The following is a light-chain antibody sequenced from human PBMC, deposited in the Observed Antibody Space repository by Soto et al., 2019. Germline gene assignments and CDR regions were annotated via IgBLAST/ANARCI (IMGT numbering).Light chain of an antibody. CDR2: GAS. CDR3: QQSYTSPTT. CDR1: QDINKN. V-gene: IGKV1-39*01. J-gene: IGKJ5*01. Sequence: DIQMTQSPSSLSASVGDRVTITCQASQDINKNLIWYQQKPGKAPKFLIYGASTLQSGVPSRFTGSGSGTDFTLTVNSLQAEDFATYYCQQSYTSPTTFGQGTRLEIK.